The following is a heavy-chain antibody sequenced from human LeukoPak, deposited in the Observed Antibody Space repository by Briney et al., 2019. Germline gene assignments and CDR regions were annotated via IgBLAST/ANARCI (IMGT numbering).Heavy chain of an antibody. CDR2: IYYSGST. J-gene: IGHJ4*02. V-gene: IGHV4-39*01. Sequence: SETLSLTCTVSGGSISSSSYYWGWIRQPPGKGLEWIGSIYYSGSTYYNPSLKSRVTISVDTSKNQFSLKLSSVTAADTAVYYCARSFRDGYNSDTIEWGQGTLVTVSS. CDR3: ARSFRDGYNSDTIE. D-gene: IGHD5-24*01. CDR1: GGSISSSSYY.